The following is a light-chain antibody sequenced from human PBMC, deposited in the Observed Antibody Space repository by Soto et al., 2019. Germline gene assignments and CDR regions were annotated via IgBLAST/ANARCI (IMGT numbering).Light chain of an antibody. V-gene: IGKV3-15*01. CDR3: QQYNNWPPIT. J-gene: IGKJ5*01. CDR2: GAS. Sequence: EIVLTQSPATLSLSPGERATLSCRASQSVSSNLAWYQQKPGQAXRLLIYGASTRATGIPARFSGSESGTEFSLTISSLQSEDFAVYYGQQYNNWPPITFGQGTRLEIK. CDR1: QSVSSN.